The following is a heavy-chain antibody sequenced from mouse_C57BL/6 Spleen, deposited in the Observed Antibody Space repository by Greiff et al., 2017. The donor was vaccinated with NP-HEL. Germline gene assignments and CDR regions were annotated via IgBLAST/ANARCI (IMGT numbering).Heavy chain of an antibody. Sequence: VQLKESGPGLVKPSQSLSLTCSVTGYSITSGYYWNWIRQFPGNKLEWMGYISYDGSNNYNPSLKNRISITRDTSKNQFFLKLNSVTTEDTATYCCAMAAWFAYWGQGTLVTVSA. V-gene: IGHV3-6*01. CDR1: GYSITSGYY. J-gene: IGHJ3*01. CDR3: AMAAWFAY. CDR2: ISYDGSN.